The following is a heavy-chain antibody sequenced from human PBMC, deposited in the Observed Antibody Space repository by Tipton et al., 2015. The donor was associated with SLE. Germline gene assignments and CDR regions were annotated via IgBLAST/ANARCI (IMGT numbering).Heavy chain of an antibody. J-gene: IGHJ6*02. CDR2: ISYSGGT. V-gene: IGHV4-59*08. CDR1: GGSISSNY. CDR3: ARGMVTWRGAILGVDV. D-gene: IGHD2-21*02. Sequence: TLSLTCSVSGGSISSNYWIWIRQPPGKGLEWIGYISYSGGTNYNPSLKSRVTISVDPAKNQFSLKLTSVTAADTAMYYCARGMVTWRGAILGVDVWGQGTTVNVSS.